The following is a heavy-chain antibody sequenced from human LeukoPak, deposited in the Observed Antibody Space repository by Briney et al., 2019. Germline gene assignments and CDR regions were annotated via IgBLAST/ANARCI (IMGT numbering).Heavy chain of an antibody. Sequence: ALETLSLTCAVYGGSFTIYSWTWIRQPPGKSLEWVGEISPSGNTQYNPSLKSRVTISLDASKSQFYLKLNSVTAADTAVYYCARRVRSADYRLDYWGQGTLVTVSS. CDR2: ISPSGNT. J-gene: IGHJ4*02. CDR1: GGSFTIYS. V-gene: IGHV4-34*01. D-gene: IGHD4-11*01. CDR3: ARRVRSADYRLDY.